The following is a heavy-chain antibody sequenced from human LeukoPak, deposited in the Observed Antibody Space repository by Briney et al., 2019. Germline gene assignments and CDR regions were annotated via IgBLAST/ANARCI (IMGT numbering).Heavy chain of an antibody. Sequence: GGSLRLSCSASGFTFSSFALSWVRQAPGKGLEWVSGIIGNGGSAYYAGSVKGRFTISRDNSKNTLYLQMNSLRAEDTAVYYCANSNYWYPNDYWGQGTLVTVSS. V-gene: IGHV3-23*01. CDR2: IIGNGGSA. CDR1: GFTFSSFA. J-gene: IGHJ4*02. D-gene: IGHD4-11*01. CDR3: ANSNYWYPNDY.